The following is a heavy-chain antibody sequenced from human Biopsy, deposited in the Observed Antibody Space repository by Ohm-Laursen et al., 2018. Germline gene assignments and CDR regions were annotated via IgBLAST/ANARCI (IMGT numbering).Heavy chain of an antibody. CDR2: ISGSGGST. D-gene: IGHD2-2*02. J-gene: IGHJ4*02. V-gene: IGHV3-23*01. CDR3: AKGGYCTTTSCYMDVDY. Sequence: SLRLSCAASGFTFSRHDMHWVRQAPGKGLEWVSTISGSGGSTYYADSVKGRFTISRDASKNTLYLLMNSLRAEDTAMYYCAKGGYCTTTSCYMDVDYWGQGTLVTVSS. CDR1: GFTFSRHD.